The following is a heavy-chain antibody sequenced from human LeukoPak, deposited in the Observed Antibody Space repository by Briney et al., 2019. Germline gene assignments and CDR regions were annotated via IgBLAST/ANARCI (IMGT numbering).Heavy chain of an antibody. Sequence: XSVKVSCKASGYTFTSYGITWVRQAPGQGLEWMGWISTYNGNTNDAQKFLDRVVLTRDISSTTAYLELRSLRPDDTAVYFCVRGAPYCDKSACSSPGHHWGQGTLVTVSS. CDR2: ISTYNGNT. CDR1: GYTFTSYG. CDR3: VRGAPYCDKSACSSPGHH. V-gene: IGHV1-18*01. J-gene: IGHJ4*02. D-gene: IGHD2-21*01.